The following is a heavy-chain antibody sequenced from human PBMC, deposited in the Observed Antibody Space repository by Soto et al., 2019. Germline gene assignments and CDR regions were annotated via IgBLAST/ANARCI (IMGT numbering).Heavy chain of an antibody. J-gene: IGHJ6*02. Sequence: SETLSLTCTVSGGSISSSSYYWGWIRQPPGKGLEWIGSIYYSGSTYYNPSLKSRVTISVDTSKNQFSLKLSSVTAADTAVYYCARLVLVPGYYSHYGMDVWGPGPTVTVSS. V-gene: IGHV4-39*01. CDR1: GGSISSSSYY. D-gene: IGHD6-13*01. CDR2: IYYSGST. CDR3: ARLVLVPGYYSHYGMDV.